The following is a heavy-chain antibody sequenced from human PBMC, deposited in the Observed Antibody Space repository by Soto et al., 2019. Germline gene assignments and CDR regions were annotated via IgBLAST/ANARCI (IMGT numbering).Heavy chain of an antibody. CDR2: IYYSGST. CDR3: STQSPPDALPIYL. V-gene: IGHV4-31*02. D-gene: IGHD6-6*01. CDR1: VRCISSRDYY. Sequence: LSLTCTVSVRCISSRDYYWSWIRQHPGKGLEWIGYIYYSGSTYYNPSLKSRVTISVDTSKNQFSLKLTSVTAADTAVYYSSTQSPPDALPIYLWTQETLVPV. J-gene: IGHJ5*02.